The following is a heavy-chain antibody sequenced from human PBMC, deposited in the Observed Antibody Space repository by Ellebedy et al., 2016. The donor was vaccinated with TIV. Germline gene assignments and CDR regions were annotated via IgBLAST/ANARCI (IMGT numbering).Heavy chain of an antibody. CDR1: GGSMNGYY. J-gene: IGHJ6*02. CDR2: VFINGNT. CDR3: ARVSYGTGFGVDYYYYYGMDV. D-gene: IGHD6-19*01. V-gene: IGHV4-4*07. Sequence: SETLSLXCTVSGGSMNGYYWSFIRQPAGKGLEWIGRVFINGNTDYNPSLKSRVTMSIDTSKNQFSLKLSSVTATDTAVYYCARVSYGTGFGVDYYYYYGMDVWGQGTTVTVSS.